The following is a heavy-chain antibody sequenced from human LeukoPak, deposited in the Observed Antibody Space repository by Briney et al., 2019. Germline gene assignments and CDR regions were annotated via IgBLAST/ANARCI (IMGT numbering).Heavy chain of an antibody. CDR1: GYTFNDYY. J-gene: IGHJ4*02. CDR2: VDLEDGDT. D-gene: IGHD3-9*01. Sequence: ASVKVSCKASGYTFNDYYIHWVQQAPGKGLEWMGRVDLEDGDTIYAEKFQGRVTITADTSTDTAFMDLSSLTSFDTAVYYCARGSRSFDWLRSYFDFWGQGTLVPVSP. CDR3: ARGSRSFDWLRSYFDF. V-gene: IGHV1-69-2*01.